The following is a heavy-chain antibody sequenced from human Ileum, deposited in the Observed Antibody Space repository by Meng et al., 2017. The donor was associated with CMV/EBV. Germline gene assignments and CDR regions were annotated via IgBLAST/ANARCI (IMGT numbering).Heavy chain of an antibody. CDR2: FHYTGGAT. Sequence: GESLKISCAASGFTFSTFTMGWVRQAPGKGLEWVSTFHYTGGATDYADSVKGRFTISRDTSKNTLYLQMNSLRADDTAVYYCARRGPGYCSSTSCSSYWFDPWGQGTLVTVSS. D-gene: IGHD2-2*01. CDR3: ARRGPGYCSSTSCSSYWFDP. J-gene: IGHJ5*02. V-gene: IGHV3-23*01. CDR1: GFTFSTFT.